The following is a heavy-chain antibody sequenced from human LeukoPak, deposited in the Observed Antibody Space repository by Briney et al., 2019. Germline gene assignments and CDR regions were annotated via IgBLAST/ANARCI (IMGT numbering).Heavy chain of an antibody. J-gene: IGHJ4*02. Sequence: GGSLRLSCAAPGFTFRNHDIHWVRQAPGKGLEWVASIRFHGNSQYYADYVKGRFTISRDNSENTVSLQMNSLRAEDTALYFCAKDLLRNPDFDYWGQGTLVTVSS. D-gene: IGHD1-14*01. CDR3: AKDLLRNPDFDY. CDR1: GFTFRNHD. V-gene: IGHV3-30*02. CDR2: IRFHGNSQ.